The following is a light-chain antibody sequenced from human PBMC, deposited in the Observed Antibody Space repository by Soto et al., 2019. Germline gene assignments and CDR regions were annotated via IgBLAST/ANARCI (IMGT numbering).Light chain of an antibody. CDR1: SGHSTYA. J-gene: IGLJ3*02. CDR3: QTWGTGPWV. CDR2: LNSDGSH. V-gene: IGLV4-69*01. Sequence: QPVLTQSPCASASLGASVKLTCTLSSGHSTYAIAWHQQQPEKGPRYLMKLNSDGSHSKGDGIPDRFSGSSSGAERYLTISSLQSEDEADYYCQTWGTGPWVFGGGTKLTVL.